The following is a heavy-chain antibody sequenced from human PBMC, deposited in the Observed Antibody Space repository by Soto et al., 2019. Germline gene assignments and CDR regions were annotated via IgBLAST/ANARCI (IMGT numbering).Heavy chain of an antibody. V-gene: IGHV3-33*01. J-gene: IGHJ4*02. CDR2: IWYDGSNK. CDR3: ARELNVVVVAAMFGY. CDR1: GFTFSSYG. Sequence: GSLILSCAASGFTFSSYGMHWVRQAPGKGLEWVAVIWYDGSNKYYADSVKGRFTISRDNSKNTLYLQMNSLRAEDTAVYYCARELNVVVVAAMFGYWGQGTLVTVSS. D-gene: IGHD2-15*01.